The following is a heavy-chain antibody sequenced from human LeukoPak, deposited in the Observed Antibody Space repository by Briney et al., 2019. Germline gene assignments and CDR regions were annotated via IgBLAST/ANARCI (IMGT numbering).Heavy chain of an antibody. D-gene: IGHD6-19*01. CDR1: GGSISSYY. Sequence: SETLSLTCTVSGGSISSYYWSWIRQPPGKGLEWIGYIYYSGSTNYNPSLKSRVTISVDTSKNQLSLKLGSVTAADTAVYYCARDSKAVAGTGYYFDYWGQGTLVTVSS. CDR2: IYYSGST. V-gene: IGHV4-59*01. CDR3: ARDSKAVAGTGYYFDY. J-gene: IGHJ4*02.